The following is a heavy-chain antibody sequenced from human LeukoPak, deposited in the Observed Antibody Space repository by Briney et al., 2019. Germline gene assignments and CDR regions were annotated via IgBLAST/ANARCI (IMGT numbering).Heavy chain of an antibody. CDR2: INAGNGNT. J-gene: IGHJ5*02. CDR3: ARDEEQQLPLEGNWFDP. D-gene: IGHD6-13*01. V-gene: IGHV1-3*01. Sequence: AASVKVSCKASGYTFTIYAMHWVRQAPGQRLEWMGWINAGNGNTKYSQKFQGRVTITRDTSASTAYMELSSLRSEDTAVYYCARDEEQQLPLEGNWFDPWGQGTLVTVSS. CDR1: GYTFTIYA.